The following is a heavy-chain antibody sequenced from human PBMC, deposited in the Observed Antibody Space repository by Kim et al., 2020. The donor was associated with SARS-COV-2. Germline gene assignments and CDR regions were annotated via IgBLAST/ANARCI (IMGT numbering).Heavy chain of an antibody. J-gene: IGHJ6*02. Sequence: SVKVSCKASGGTFSSYAISWVRQAPGQGLEWMGGIIPIFGTANYAQKFQGRVTITADESTSTAYMELSSLRSEDTAVYYCAGLELELPPQYYYGMDVWGQGTTVTVSS. CDR1: GGTFSSYA. CDR2: IIPIFGTA. CDR3: AGLELELPPQYYYGMDV. D-gene: IGHD1-7*01. V-gene: IGHV1-69*13.